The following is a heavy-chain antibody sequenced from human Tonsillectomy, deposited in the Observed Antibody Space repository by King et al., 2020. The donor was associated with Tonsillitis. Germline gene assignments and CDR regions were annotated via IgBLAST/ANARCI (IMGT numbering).Heavy chain of an antibody. CDR1: GFTLSSYS. CDR2: ISSSSIYI. CDR3: AXDXRPPYYFDY. J-gene: IGHJ4*02. Sequence: VQLVESGGGLVKPGESLRLSCAASGFTLSSYSMNWVRQAPGKGLEWVSSISSSSIYIYYADXVKGRFTISRDNAKNSLSLQMNSLRAEDTAVYYCAXDXRPPYYFDYWGQXXLVTVSS. V-gene: IGHV3-21*01.